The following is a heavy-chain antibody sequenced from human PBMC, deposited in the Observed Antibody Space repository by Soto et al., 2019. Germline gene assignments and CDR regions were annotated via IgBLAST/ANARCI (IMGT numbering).Heavy chain of an antibody. CDR2: IWYDGSNK. V-gene: IGHV3-33*01. J-gene: IGHJ4*02. CDR3: AREPHYYDSSARVFDY. Sequence: QVQLVESGGGVVQPGRSLRLSCAASGFTFSSYGMHWVRQAPGKGLEWVAVIWYDGSNKYYADSVKGRFTISRDNSKNTLYLQMNSLRAEDTAVYYCAREPHYYDSSARVFDYWGQGTLVTVSS. CDR1: GFTFSSYG. D-gene: IGHD3-22*01.